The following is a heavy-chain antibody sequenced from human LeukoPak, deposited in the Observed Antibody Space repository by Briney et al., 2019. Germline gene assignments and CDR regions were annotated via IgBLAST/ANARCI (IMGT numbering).Heavy chain of an antibody. Sequence: GGSLRLSCAASGFTFSSYAMHWVRQAPGKGLGYVSAISNNGGSTYYANSVKGRFTISRDNSKNTLYLQMGSLRAEDMAVYYCARVLRVGGYDYWGQGTLVTVSS. CDR1: GFTFSSYA. J-gene: IGHJ4*02. CDR3: ARVLRVGGYDY. D-gene: IGHD3-16*01. V-gene: IGHV3-64*01. CDR2: ISNNGGST.